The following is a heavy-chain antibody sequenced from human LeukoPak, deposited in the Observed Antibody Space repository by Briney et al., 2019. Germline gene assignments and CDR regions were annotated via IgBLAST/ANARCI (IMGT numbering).Heavy chain of an antibody. D-gene: IGHD5-24*01. J-gene: IGHJ6*03. CDR1: GFTFDDYA. CDR3: AKGVNYAMPRYMDV. V-gene: IGHV3-9*03. Sequence: GGSLRLSCAASGFTFDDYAMNWVRQAPGKGLEWVSGISWNSGRIVYADSVKGRFTISRDNAKNSLYLQMNSLRAEDMALYYCAKGVNYAMPRYMDVWGKGTTVTVSS. CDR2: ISWNSGRI.